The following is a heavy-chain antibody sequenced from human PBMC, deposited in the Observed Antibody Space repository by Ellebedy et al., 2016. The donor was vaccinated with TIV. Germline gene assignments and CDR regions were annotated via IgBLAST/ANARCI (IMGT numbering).Heavy chain of an antibody. D-gene: IGHD3-3*01. Sequence: GSLRLSXTVSGGSITNYYWNWIRQPPGKGLEWIGYIYFGGSTNYKPSLKSRVTISVDTSKNQLSLKLSSVTAADTAVYYCARSHSNFDFWNGLAEYYMDVWGKGTTVTV. CDR1: GGSITNYY. CDR2: IYFGGST. CDR3: ARSHSNFDFWNGLAEYYMDV. V-gene: IGHV4-59*01. J-gene: IGHJ6*03.